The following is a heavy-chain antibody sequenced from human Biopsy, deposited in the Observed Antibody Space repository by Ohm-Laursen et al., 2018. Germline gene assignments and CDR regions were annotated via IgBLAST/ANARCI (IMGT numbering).Heavy chain of an antibody. CDR3: ACAGYNPDWNFDL. CDR1: GGPIDSYY. J-gene: IGHJ2*01. CDR2: IYFTGRT. D-gene: IGHD5-24*01. Sequence: SDTLSLTCTVSGGPIDSYYWSWIRQPPGKALEWVGYIYFTGRTSYNPSLKSRTTMSVNTSKKQFSLRLSFVTAADTAVYYCACAGYNPDWNFDLWGRGTRVTVSS. V-gene: IGHV4-59*07.